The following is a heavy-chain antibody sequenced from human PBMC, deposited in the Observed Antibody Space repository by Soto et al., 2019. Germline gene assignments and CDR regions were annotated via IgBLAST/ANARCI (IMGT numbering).Heavy chain of an antibody. CDR2: IRSKANSYAT. Sequence: GGSLRLSCAASGFSFSGSAMYWVRQASGKGLEWVGRIRSKANSYATTYAASVKDRFTISRDDSRNTVYLQMNSLKTEDTAVYYCARDFHPPYSGSGIDYWGQETLVTVSS. J-gene: IGHJ4*02. CDR1: GFSFSGSA. V-gene: IGHV3-73*01. D-gene: IGHD5-12*01. CDR3: ARDFHPPYSGSGIDY.